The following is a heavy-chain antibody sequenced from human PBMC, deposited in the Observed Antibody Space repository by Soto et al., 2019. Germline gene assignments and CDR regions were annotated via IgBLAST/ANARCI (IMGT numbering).Heavy chain of an antibody. Sequence: GGSLRLSCAASGFTFSSYAMSWVRQAPGKGLEWVSAISGSGGSTYYADSVKGRFTISRDNSKNTLYLQMNSLRAEDTAVYYCAKDRAWGYDILTGRDAFDIWGQGTMVTVSS. D-gene: IGHD3-9*01. CDR2: ISGSGGST. CDR1: GFTFSSYA. J-gene: IGHJ3*02. CDR3: AKDRAWGYDILTGRDAFDI. V-gene: IGHV3-23*01.